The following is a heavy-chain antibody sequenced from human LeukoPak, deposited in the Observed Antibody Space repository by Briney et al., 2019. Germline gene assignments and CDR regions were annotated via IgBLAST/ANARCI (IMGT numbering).Heavy chain of an antibody. CDR3: ARDRGRIAAAGRGNFDY. CDR2: IIPIFGTA. CDR1: GYTFTGYY. D-gene: IGHD6-13*01. J-gene: IGHJ4*02. Sequence: ASVKVSCKASGYTFTGYYMHWVRQAPGQGLEWMGGIIPIFGTANYAQKFQGRVTITADKSTSTAYMELSSLRSEDTAVYYCARDRGRIAAAGRGNFDYWGQGTLVTVSS. V-gene: IGHV1-69*06.